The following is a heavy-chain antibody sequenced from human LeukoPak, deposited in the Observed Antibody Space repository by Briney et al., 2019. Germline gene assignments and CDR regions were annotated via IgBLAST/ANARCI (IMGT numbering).Heavy chain of an antibody. Sequence: GGSLRLSCAASEFTFSSYGMHWVRQAPGKGLEWVAVISYDGSNKYYADSVKGRFTISRDNSKNTLYLQMNSLRAEDTAVYYCAKDYTFDYWGQGTLVTVSS. V-gene: IGHV3-30*18. CDR1: EFTFSSYG. J-gene: IGHJ4*02. CDR2: ISYDGSNK. CDR3: AKDYTFDY.